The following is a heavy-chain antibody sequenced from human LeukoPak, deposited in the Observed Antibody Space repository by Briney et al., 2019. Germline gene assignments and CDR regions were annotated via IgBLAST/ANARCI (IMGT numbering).Heavy chain of an antibody. CDR3: ARLQEYYYDSSGYYYYFDY. V-gene: IGHV4-59*08. D-gene: IGHD3-22*01. CDR1: GGSISSYY. Sequence: PSETLSLTCTVSGGSISSYYWSWIRQPPGKGLEWIGYIYYSGSTNYNPSLKSRVTISVDTSKNQFSLKLSSVTAADTAVYYCARLQEYYYDSSGYYYYFDYWGQGTLVTVSS. CDR2: IYYSGST. J-gene: IGHJ4*02.